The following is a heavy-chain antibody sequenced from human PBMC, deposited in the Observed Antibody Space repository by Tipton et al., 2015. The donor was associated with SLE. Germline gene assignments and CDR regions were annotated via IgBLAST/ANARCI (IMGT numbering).Heavy chain of an antibody. CDR2: IYYSGST. Sequence: TLSLTCTVSGGSISCYYWSWIRQPPGKGLEWIGYIYYSGSTNYNPSLKSRVTISVDTSKNQFSLKLSSVTAADTAVYYCAGGSLTGDFDYWGQGTLVTVSS. CDR1: GGSISCYY. V-gene: IGHV4-59*08. J-gene: IGHJ4*02. D-gene: IGHD7-27*01. CDR3: AGGSLTGDFDY.